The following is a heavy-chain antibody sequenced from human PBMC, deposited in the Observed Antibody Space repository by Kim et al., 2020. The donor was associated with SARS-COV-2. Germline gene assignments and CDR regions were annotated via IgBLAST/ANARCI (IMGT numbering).Heavy chain of an antibody. CDR1: GFTFSDYY. Sequence: GGSLRLSCAASGFTFSDYYMSWIRQAPGKGLEWVSYISSSSSYTNYADSVKGRFTISRDNAKNSLYLQMNSLRAEDTAVYYCARDRGESSGYEGGNWFDPWGQGTLVTVSS. J-gene: IGHJ5*02. CDR2: ISSSSSYT. D-gene: IGHD5-12*01. V-gene: IGHV3-11*05. CDR3: ARDRGESSGYEGGNWFDP.